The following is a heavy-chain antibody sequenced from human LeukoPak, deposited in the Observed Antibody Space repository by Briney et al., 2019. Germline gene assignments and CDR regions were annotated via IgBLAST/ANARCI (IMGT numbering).Heavy chain of an antibody. Sequence: GASVKVSCKASGYTFTSYGISWVRQAPGQGLEWMGWISAYNGNTNYAQKLQGRVTMTTDTSTSTAYMELRSLRSDDTAVYYCAREDIVVVPAAMRAYYYGMDVWGQGTTVTVSS. J-gene: IGHJ6*02. CDR2: ISAYNGNT. CDR1: GYTFTSYG. V-gene: IGHV1-18*01. CDR3: AREDIVVVPAAMRAYYYGMDV. D-gene: IGHD2-2*01.